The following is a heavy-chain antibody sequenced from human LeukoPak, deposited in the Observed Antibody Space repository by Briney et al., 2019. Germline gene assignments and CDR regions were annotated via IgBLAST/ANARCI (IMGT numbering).Heavy chain of an antibody. J-gene: IGHJ6*03. CDR3: ARAQYSYGYVYYYYYMDV. V-gene: IGHV1-69*05. Sequence: GASVKVSCKASGGTFSSYAISWVRQAPGQGLEWMGGIIPIFGTANYAQKFQGRVTITTDESTSTAYMELSSLRSEDTAVYYCARAQYSYGYVYYYYYMDVWGKGTTVTVSS. D-gene: IGHD5-18*01. CDR2: IIPIFGTA. CDR1: GGTFSSYA.